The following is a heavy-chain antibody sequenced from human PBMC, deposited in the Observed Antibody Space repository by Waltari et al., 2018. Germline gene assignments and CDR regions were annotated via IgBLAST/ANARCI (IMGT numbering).Heavy chain of an antibody. CDR3: AHNGDYYDITGGDFYFDH. D-gene: IGHD3-22*01. CDR2: IYWNDDQ. V-gene: IGHV2-5*01. J-gene: IGHJ4*02. CDR1: GFSLSTGGEA. Sequence: QITLKESGPTLVKPTQTLTLTCAFSGFSLSTGGEAVAWIRQPPGKALEWLALIYWNDDQRYSPSLKNRLTITKDTSKNQVVLTMTNMDPVDTATYDCAHNGDYYDITGGDFYFDHWGQGSLVSVSS.